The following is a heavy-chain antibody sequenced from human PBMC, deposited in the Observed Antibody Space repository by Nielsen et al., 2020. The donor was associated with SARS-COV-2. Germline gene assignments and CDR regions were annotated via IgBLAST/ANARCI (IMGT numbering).Heavy chain of an antibody. V-gene: IGHV1-18*01. Sequence: ASVKVSCKASGYTFTSYGISWVRQAPGQGLEWMGWISAYNGNTNYAQKLQGRVTMTTDTSTSTAYMELRSLRSDDTAVYYCARVTDFWSGYLDVDYWGQGTLVTVSS. CDR2: ISAYNGNT. CDR1: GYTFTSYG. CDR3: ARVTDFWSGYLDVDY. J-gene: IGHJ4*02. D-gene: IGHD3-3*01.